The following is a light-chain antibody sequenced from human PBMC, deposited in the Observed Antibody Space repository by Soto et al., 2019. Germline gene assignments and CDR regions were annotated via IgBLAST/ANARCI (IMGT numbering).Light chain of an antibody. CDR1: QSVLFTSNNKNY. V-gene: IGKV4-1*01. Sequence: DIVMTQSPDSLAVSLGERATINCRSSQSVLFTSNNKNYLAWYQQKPGQPPKLLIYWASTRESGVPDRFSGSGSGTDFTLTISSLLAEDVAVYYCQQYYSAPWMFGQGTKVEIK. CDR2: WAS. J-gene: IGKJ1*01. CDR3: QQYYSAPWM.